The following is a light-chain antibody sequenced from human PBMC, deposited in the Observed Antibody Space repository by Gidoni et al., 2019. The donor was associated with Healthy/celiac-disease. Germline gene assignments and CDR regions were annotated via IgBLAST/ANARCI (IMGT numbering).Light chain of an antibody. CDR3: CSYAGSSTLV. Sequence: QSALTQPDSVSGSPGKSITISCTGTSSDFGSYNLFSWYHQHTGKAPKLMIYEVSKRPAGVSNRFSGSKSGNTASLTISGLQAEDEADYYCCSYAGSSTLVFGGGTKLTVL. CDR1: SSDFGSYNL. V-gene: IGLV2-23*02. CDR2: EVS. J-gene: IGLJ2*01.